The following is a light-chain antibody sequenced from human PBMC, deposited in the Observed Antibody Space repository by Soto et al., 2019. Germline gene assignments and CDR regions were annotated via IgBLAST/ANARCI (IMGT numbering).Light chain of an antibody. V-gene: IGLV1-40*01. CDR3: QSYDNSLTYV. CDR2: GNN. J-gene: IGLJ1*01. CDR1: SSNIGAGYD. Sequence: QSVLTQPPSVSGAPGQSITISCTGSSSNIGAGYDVHWYQQVPGTAPKLLISGNNNRASGVPDRFSVSKSGTSASLAISGFQAEDEADYYFQSYDNSLTYVFGTGINLTVL.